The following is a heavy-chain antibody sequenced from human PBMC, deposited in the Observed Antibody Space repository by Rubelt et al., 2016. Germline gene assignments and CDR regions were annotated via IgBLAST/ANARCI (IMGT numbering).Heavy chain of an antibody. CDR3: ARASGSYQPFDY. CDR2: IDTSSTYI. CDR1: TFSSYW. D-gene: IGHD1-26*01. V-gene: IGHV3-21*01. J-gene: IGHJ4*02. Sequence: TFSSYWMHWVRQAPGKGLEWVSSIDTSSTYIYYADSWKGRFTISRDNAKKSLYLQMTSLRPEDTAVYYCARASGSYQPFDYWGQGILVTVSA.